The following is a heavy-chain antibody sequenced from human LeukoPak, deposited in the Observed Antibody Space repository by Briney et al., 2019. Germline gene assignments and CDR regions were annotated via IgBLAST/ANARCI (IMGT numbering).Heavy chain of an antibody. V-gene: IGHV3-33*01. D-gene: IGHD6-19*01. CDR3: ATRSLNSSGWDSQYYFDY. CDR2: IWYDGSNK. Sequence: GRSLRLSCAASGFTFSSHGMHWVRQAPGKGLEWVAVIWYDGSNKYYADSVKGRFTISRDNSKNTLYLQMNSLRAEDTAVYYCATRSLNSSGWDSQYYFDYWGQGTLVTVSS. J-gene: IGHJ4*02. CDR1: GFTFSSHG.